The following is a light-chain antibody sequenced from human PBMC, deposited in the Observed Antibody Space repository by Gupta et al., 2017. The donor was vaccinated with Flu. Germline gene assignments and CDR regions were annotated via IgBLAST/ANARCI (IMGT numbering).Light chain of an antibody. Sequence: SHTISSTGTSSDIDNYDYVYVYRHHPGKAHNLMLYGVTERPSGVPVRFSVSKSSNTTSLAISVLQAEDEANYYYCSYAGTFNFVFGGGTKLTVL. CDR3: CSYAGTFNFV. V-gene: IGLV2-11*01. CDR1: SSDIDNYDY. J-gene: IGLJ3*02. CDR2: GVT.